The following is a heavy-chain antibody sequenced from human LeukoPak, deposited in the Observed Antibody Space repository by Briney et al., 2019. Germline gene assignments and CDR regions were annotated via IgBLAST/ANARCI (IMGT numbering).Heavy chain of an antibody. D-gene: IGHD3-10*01. J-gene: IGHJ4*02. V-gene: IGHV3-23*01. Sequence: SGGSLRLSCAASGFTISTYGMSWVRQAPGKGLAWVSSISGGTTYYADSVKGRFTISRDNSRNTVSLQMNSLRAEDTAVYYCAKSVYHSGNYWGQGTLVTVSS. CDR1: GFTISTYG. CDR3: AKSVYHSGNY. CDR2: ISGGTT.